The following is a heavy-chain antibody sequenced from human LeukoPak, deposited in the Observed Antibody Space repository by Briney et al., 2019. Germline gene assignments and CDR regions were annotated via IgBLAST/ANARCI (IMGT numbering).Heavy chain of an antibody. CDR2: IVVGSGNT. Sequence: GTSVKVSCKASGFTFTSSAVQWVRQARGQRLEWIGWIVVGSGNTNYAQKFQERVTITRDMSTSTAYMEPSSLRSEDTAVYYCAADTWGAFDIWGQGTMVTVYS. D-gene: IGHD7-27*01. CDR1: GFTFTSSA. V-gene: IGHV1-58*01. CDR3: AADTWGAFDI. J-gene: IGHJ3*02.